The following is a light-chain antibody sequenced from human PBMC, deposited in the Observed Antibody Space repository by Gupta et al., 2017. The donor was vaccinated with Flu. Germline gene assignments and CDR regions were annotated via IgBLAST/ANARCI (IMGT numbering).Light chain of an antibody. Sequence: ISCRTSQTLLQRNGYNYLDWYLKKPGQTQQLLMHLGSSRASGVPDRISGTGSGTDFTLTISSVEAEDVGVYYCMQGLETPYTFGQGTKLEIK. CDR1: QTLLQRNGYNY. J-gene: IGKJ2*01. CDR2: LGS. V-gene: IGKV2-28*01. CDR3: MQGLETPYT.